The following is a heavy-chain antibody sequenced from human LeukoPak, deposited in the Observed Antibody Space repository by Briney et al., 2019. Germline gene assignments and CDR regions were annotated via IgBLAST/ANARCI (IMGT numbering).Heavy chain of an antibody. D-gene: IGHD3-9*01. CDR2: ISSSGSTI. Sequence: GGSLRLSCAASGFTFSDYYMSWIRQAPGKGLEWVSYISSSGSTIYYADSVKGRFTISRDNAKNSLYLQMNSLRAEDTAVYYCARATWDYDILTGYPLYYYGMDVWGQGTTVTVSS. J-gene: IGHJ6*02. CDR1: GFTFSDYY. V-gene: IGHV3-11*01. CDR3: ARATWDYDILTGYPLYYYGMDV.